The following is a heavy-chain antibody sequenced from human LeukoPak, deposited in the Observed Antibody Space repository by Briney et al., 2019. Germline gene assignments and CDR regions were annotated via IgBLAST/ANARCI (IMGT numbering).Heavy chain of an antibody. CDR1: GFTLRNFS. D-gene: IGHD4-23*01. Sequence: HPGGSLRLSRAASGFTLRNFSKNWVRQGPGKGLGWDSYIYTSSTTIYYADSVKGRFTISRDNAKNSLFLQMNNLRVEVTAVNYCARDFYGCSRERRALNDYWGQGTLVTVSS. CDR3: ARDFYGCSRERRALNDY. CDR2: IYTSSTTI. V-gene: IGHV3-48*01. J-gene: IGHJ4*02.